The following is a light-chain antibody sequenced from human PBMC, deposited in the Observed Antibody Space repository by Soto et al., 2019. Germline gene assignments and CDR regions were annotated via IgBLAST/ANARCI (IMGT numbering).Light chain of an antibody. J-gene: IGKJ1*01. Sequence: EIVLTQSPGTLSLSPGQGATLSCRASQGVNSIYLAWYQKKPGPAPRCLIYGASSRATGIPDRFSGSGSGRDFTLTISRLDPEDFAVYYRLQYASWTFVQGTKV. CDR1: QGVNSIY. V-gene: IGKV3-20*01. CDR3: LQYASWT. CDR2: GAS.